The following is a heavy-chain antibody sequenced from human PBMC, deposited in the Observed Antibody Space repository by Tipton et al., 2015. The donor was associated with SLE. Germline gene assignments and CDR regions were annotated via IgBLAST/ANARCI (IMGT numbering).Heavy chain of an antibody. Sequence: TLSLTCAVSGGSISSHYWSWIRQPPGKGLEWIGEINHSGSTNYNPSLKSRVTISVDTSKDQFSLKLNSVTAADTAVYYCASRTTSWFDPWGQGTLVTVSS. CDR3: ASRTTSWFDP. D-gene: IGHD1-1*01. V-gene: IGHV4-34*01. J-gene: IGHJ5*02. CDR1: GGSISSHY. CDR2: INHSGST.